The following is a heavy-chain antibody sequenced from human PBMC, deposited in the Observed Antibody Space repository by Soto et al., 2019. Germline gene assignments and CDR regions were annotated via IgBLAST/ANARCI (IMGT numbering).Heavy chain of an antibody. CDR3: AWSYYDSTGVAVAS. V-gene: IGHV4-59*02. CDR1: RASVSTGY. Sequence: PSETLSLTCTVSRASVSTGYWSWIRQPPGKGLEWIGFMYFGGSFNYNPSLTSRATISVETSKNQFSMKMTSVTAADTAVYYCAWSYYDSTGVAVASCGRGTLVTVSS. CDR2: MYFGGSF. D-gene: IGHD3-22*01. J-gene: IGHJ5*01.